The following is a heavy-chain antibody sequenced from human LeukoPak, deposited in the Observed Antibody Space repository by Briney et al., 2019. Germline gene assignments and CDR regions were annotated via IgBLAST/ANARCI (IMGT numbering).Heavy chain of an antibody. V-gene: IGHV1-8*01. CDR1: GYTFTSYD. CDR3: ARGSPAAKKDYYHYYMDV. J-gene: IGHJ6*03. Sequence: ASVKVSCKASGYTFTSYDINWVRQATGQGLEWMGWMNPNSGNTGYAQKFQGRVTMTRNTSISTAYMELSSLRSEDTAAYYCARGSPAAKKDYYHYYMDVWGKGTTVTVSS. CDR2: MNPNSGNT. D-gene: IGHD2-2*01.